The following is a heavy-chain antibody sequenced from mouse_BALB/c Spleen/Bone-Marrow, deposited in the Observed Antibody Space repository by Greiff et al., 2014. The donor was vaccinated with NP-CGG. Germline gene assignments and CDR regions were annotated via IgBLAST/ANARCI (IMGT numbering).Heavy chain of an antibody. Sequence: VQLQQSGAVLARPGASVKMSCKASGYSFYSYWMHWGKKRAGQGLEWIGAIYPGNSDTSYNQKFKGKAKLTAVSSASTAYMELSSLTNEDSAVYYCTRSPTMITTYSGAMDYWGQGTSVTVSA. CDR1: GYSFYSYW. V-gene: IGHV1-5*01. CDR2: IYPGNSDT. J-gene: IGHJ4*01. D-gene: IGHD2-4*01. CDR3: TRSPTMITTYSGAMDY.